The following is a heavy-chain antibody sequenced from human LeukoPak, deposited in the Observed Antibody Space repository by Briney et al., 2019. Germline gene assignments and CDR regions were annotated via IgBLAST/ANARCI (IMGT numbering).Heavy chain of an antibody. CDR2: IYHSGST. V-gene: IGHV4-4*02. CDR1: GGSISSSNW. J-gene: IGHJ4*02. CDR3: ARARRGIFGAGIDS. D-gene: IGHD3-3*01. Sequence: SETLSLTCAVSGGSISSSNWWSWVRQPPGKGLEWIGEIYHSGSTNYNPSLKSRVTISVDKSKNQFSLKLSSVTAADTAVYYCARARRGIFGAGIDSWGQGTLVTVSS.